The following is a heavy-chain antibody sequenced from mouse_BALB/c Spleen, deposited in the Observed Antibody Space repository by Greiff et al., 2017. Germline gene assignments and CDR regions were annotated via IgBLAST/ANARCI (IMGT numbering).Heavy chain of an antibody. CDR1: GFSLTSYG. CDR2: IWSGGST. D-gene: IGHD2-14*01. V-gene: IGHV2-2*02. J-gene: IGHJ1*01. Sequence: QVQLKESGPGLVQPSQSLSITCTVSGFSLTSYGVHWVRQSPGKGLEWLGVIWSGGSTDYNAAFISRLSISKDNSKGQVFFKMNSLQANDTAIYYCARKRYEGWYFDVWGAGTTVTVSS. CDR3: ARKRYEGWYFDV.